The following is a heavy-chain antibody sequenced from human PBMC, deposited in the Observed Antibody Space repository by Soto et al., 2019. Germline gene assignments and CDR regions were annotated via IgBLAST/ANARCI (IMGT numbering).Heavy chain of an antibody. CDR3: AKDDSSSSSWYRGDY. J-gene: IGHJ4*02. Sequence: QVQLVESGGGVVQPGRSLRLSCAASGFTFSSYGMHWVRQAPGKGLEWVAVISYDGSNKYYADSVKGRFTISRDNSKNTLYLQMNSLRAEDTAVYYCAKDDSSSSSWYRGDYWGQGTLVTVSS. CDR2: ISYDGSNK. CDR1: GFTFSSYG. V-gene: IGHV3-30*18. D-gene: IGHD6-13*01.